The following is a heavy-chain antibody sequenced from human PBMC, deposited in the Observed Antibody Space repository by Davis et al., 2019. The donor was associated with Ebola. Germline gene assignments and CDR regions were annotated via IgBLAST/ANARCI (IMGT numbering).Heavy chain of an antibody. CDR3: ARDIYSNSMTFDY. D-gene: IGHD4-11*01. CDR1: GGSISSYY. CDR2: IYYSGST. J-gene: IGHJ4*02. Sequence: MPGGSLRLSCTVSGGSISSYYWSWIRQPPGKGLEWIGYIYYSGSTNYNPSLKSRVTISVDTSKNQFSLKLSSVTAADTAVYYCARDIYSNSMTFDYWGQGTLVTVSS. V-gene: IGHV4-59*01.